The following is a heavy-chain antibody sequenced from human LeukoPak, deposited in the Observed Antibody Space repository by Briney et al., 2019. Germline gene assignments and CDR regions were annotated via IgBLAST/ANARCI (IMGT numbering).Heavy chain of an antibody. Sequence: SQTLSLTCAISGDSVSSSSAVWNWIRQSPSRGLEWLGRTYYRSKWNNDYALSVKSRITINPDTSKNQFSLQLNSVTPEDTAVYYCARSGDYDILTGYYSPDYYYYGMDVWGQGTTVTVSS. CDR1: GDSVSSSSAV. CDR3: ARSGDYDILTGYYSPDYYYYGMDV. D-gene: IGHD3-9*01. V-gene: IGHV6-1*01. J-gene: IGHJ6*02. CDR2: TYYRSKWNN.